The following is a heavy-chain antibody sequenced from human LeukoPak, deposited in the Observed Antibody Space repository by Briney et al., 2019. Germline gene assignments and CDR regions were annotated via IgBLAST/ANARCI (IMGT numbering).Heavy chain of an antibody. CDR1: GFPFSDDW. Sequence: GGSLRLSCAASGFPFSDDWMNWVRQAPGKGLEWVGRIKKKGDGWTTDYAAPVKGRFTISRDDSKNMLYLEMNNLKIEDTAVYYCTTVTMVRDYDYWGQGTLVTVSS. CDR2: IKKKGDGWTT. CDR3: TTVTMVRDYDY. V-gene: IGHV3-15*01. D-gene: IGHD3-10*01. J-gene: IGHJ4*02.